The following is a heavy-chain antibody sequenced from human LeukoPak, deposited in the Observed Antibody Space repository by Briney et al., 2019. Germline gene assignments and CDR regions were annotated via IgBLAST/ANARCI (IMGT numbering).Heavy chain of an antibody. V-gene: IGHV3-30-3*01. CDR3: ARDRWELLRDIMGYFQH. CDR1: GFTFSSYA. CDR2: ISYDGSNK. Sequence: GGSLRLSCAASGFTFSSYAMHWVRQAPGKGLEWVVVISYDGSNKYYADSVKGRFTISRDNSKNTLYLQMNSLRAEDTAVYYSARDRWELLRDIMGYFQHWGQGTLVTVSS. J-gene: IGHJ1*01. D-gene: IGHD1-26*01.